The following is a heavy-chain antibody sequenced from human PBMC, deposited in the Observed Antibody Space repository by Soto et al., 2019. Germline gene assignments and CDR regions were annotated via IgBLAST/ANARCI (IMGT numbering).Heavy chain of an antibody. Sequence: PGGSLRLSCAASGLTFSSYAMHWVRQAPGKGLEWVAVISYDGSNKYFADSVKGRFTISRDNSKNTLDLQMNSLRAEDTAVYYCSKVSSSWYSGFFDLWGQGTLVTVSS. V-gene: IGHV3-30-3*01. D-gene: IGHD6-13*01. CDR2: ISYDGSNK. J-gene: IGHJ4*02. CDR1: GLTFSSYA. CDR3: SKVSSSWYSGFFDL.